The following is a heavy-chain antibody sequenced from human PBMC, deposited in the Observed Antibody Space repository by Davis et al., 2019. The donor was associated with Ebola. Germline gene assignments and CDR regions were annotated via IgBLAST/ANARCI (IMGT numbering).Heavy chain of an antibody. CDR3: ARRSTMIVAHFDY. J-gene: IGHJ4*02. CDR1: GYTFTSYG. Sequence: AASVKVSCKASGYTFTSYGISWVRQAPGQGLEWMGWVSAYNGDTNYAQKFQGRVTMTTDTSTSTAYMELRSLRSDDTAVYYCARRSTMIVAHFDYWGQGTLVTVSS. D-gene: IGHD3-22*01. V-gene: IGHV1-18*04. CDR2: VSAYNGDT.